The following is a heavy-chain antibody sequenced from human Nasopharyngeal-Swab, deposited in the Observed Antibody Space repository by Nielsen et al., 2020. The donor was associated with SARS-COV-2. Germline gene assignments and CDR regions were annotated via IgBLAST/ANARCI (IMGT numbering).Heavy chain of an antibody. CDR3: TTDWGSGWFPFDY. D-gene: IGHD6-13*01. J-gene: IGHJ4*02. CDR2: IKSKTDGGTT. V-gene: IGHV3-15*07. Sequence: VRQAPGKGLEWVGRIKSKTDGGTTDYAAPVKGRFTISRDDSKNTLYLQMNSLKTEDTAVYYCTTDWGSGWFPFDYWGQGTLVTVSS.